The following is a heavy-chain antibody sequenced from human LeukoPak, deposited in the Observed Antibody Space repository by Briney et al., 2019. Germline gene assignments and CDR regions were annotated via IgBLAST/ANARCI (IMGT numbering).Heavy chain of an antibody. D-gene: IGHD3-9*01. CDR2: IIPIFGTA. CDR3: ARVGRPYYDILTGPHFDY. Sequence: SVKVSRKASGGTFSSYAISWVRQAPGQGLEWMGGIIPIFGTANYAQKFQGRVTITADESTSTAYMELSSLRSEDTAVYYCARVGRPYYDILTGPHFDYWGQGTLVTVSS. CDR1: GGTFSSYA. J-gene: IGHJ4*02. V-gene: IGHV1-69*13.